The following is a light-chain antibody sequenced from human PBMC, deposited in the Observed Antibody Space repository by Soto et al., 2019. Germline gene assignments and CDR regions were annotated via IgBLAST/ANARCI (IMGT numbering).Light chain of an antibody. V-gene: IGKV1-33*01. CDR3: QQTYSFPHT. Sequence: DIQMTQSPSSLSASVGDRVTITCQASQDIKNYLNWYQQKSGKAPKLLIYDASDLETGVPSRFSGSGSGTDFTFTINSLQPEDIATYYCQQTYSFPHTLGGGTKVDI. J-gene: IGKJ4*01. CDR1: QDIKNY. CDR2: DAS.